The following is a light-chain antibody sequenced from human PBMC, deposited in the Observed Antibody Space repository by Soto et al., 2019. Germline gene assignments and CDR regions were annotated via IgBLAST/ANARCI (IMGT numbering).Light chain of an antibody. V-gene: IGKV3-11*01. CDR1: QSVSIN. CDR3: QQRSNWPLT. J-gene: IGKJ4*01. Sequence: RVMAQSPGTLSVSSGARATLSCRASQSVSINLAWYQQKPGQAPRLLIYDASNRATGIPARFSGSGSGTDFTLTISSLEPEDFAVYYCQQRSNWPLTFGGGTKVDIK. CDR2: DAS.